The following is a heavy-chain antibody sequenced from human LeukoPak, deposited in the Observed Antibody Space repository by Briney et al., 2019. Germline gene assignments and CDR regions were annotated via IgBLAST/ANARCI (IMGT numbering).Heavy chain of an antibody. Sequence: ASVKVSCKASGYTFTSYDINWVRQATGQGLEWMGWMNPNSGNTGYAQKFQGRVTMTRNTSISTAYMELSSLRSEDTAVYYCARGDPTYYYDSSGYYVPYYYGMDVWGQGTTVTVSS. CDR3: ARGDPTYYYDSSGYYVPYYYGMDV. J-gene: IGHJ6*02. V-gene: IGHV1-8*02. D-gene: IGHD3-22*01. CDR1: GYTFTSYD. CDR2: MNPNSGNT.